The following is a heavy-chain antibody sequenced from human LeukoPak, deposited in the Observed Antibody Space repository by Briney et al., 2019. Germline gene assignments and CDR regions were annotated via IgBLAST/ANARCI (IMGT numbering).Heavy chain of an antibody. V-gene: IGHV3-23*01. D-gene: IGHD2-15*01. Sequence: PAGGSLRLSCAASGFTLNNYAMSWVRQAPGKGLEWVSGIRVGGYDTYHADSVKGRFTISRNTSKNTLYLQMNSLRAEDTAVYYCANPRGYCGGGRCSEYPQHWGQGTLVTVSS. CDR3: ANPRGYCGGGRCSEYPQH. CDR1: GFTLNNYA. CDR2: IRVGGYDT. J-gene: IGHJ1*01.